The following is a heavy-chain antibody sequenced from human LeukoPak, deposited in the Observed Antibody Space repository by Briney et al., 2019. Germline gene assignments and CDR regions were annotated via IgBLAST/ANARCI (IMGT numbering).Heavy chain of an antibody. CDR2: INHSGST. CDR3: AKVYSSSSRDAFDV. D-gene: IGHD6-6*01. J-gene: IGHJ3*01. CDR1: GESFSGYY. V-gene: IGHV4-34*01. Sequence: SETLSLTCAVYGESFSGYYWSWVRQSPGKGLEWIGEINHSGSTNYNSSLESRVTISVDPSKSQYSLRLSAVTAADTAVYYCAKVYSSSSRDAFDVWGQGTMVTVSS.